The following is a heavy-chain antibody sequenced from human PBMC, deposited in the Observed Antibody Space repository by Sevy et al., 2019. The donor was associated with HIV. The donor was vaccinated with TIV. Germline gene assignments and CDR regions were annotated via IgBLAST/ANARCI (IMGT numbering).Heavy chain of an antibody. Sequence: GGSLRLSCAASGFTFTDYAMNWVRQAPGKGLEWVSCISGSGGSTFYAGSVKGRFTISRDNSKNTLYLQMNSLRAEDTAVYYCAKDYYAGSGYYPQGAFDIWGQGTMVTVSS. CDR2: ISGSGGST. J-gene: IGHJ3*02. CDR1: GFTFTDYA. V-gene: IGHV3-23*01. D-gene: IGHD3-22*01. CDR3: AKDYYAGSGYYPQGAFDI.